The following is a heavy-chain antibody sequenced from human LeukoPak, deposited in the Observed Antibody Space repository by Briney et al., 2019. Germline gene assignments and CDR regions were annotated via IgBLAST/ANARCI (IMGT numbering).Heavy chain of an antibody. D-gene: IGHD3-10*01. CDR2: INPNSGGT. CDR3: ARAYITMVRGVQPLLFY. CDR1: GYTFTGYY. V-gene: IGHV1-2*06. J-gene: IGHJ4*02. Sequence: ASVKVSCTASGYTFTGYYMHWVRQAPGQGLEWMGRINPNSGGTNYAQKFQGRVTMTRDTSISTAYMELSRLRSDDTAVYYCARAYITMVRGVQPLLFYWGQGTLVTVSS.